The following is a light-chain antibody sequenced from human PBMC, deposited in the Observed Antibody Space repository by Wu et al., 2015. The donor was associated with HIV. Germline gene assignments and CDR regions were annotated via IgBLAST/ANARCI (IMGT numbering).Light chain of an antibody. J-gene: IGKJ2*01. V-gene: IGKV3-20*01. Sequence: EIVMTQSPATLSVSPGERATLSCRASQSVSSSYLAWYQQKPGQAPRLLIYGASSRATGIPDRFSGSGSGTDFTLTISRLEPEDFAVYYCQQYDSSPMYTFGQGTKLEIK. CDR2: GAS. CDR3: QQYDSSPMYT. CDR1: QSVSSSY.